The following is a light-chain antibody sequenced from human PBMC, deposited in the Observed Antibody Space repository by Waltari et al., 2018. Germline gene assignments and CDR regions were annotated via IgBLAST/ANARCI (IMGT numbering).Light chain of an antibody. J-gene: IGKJ1*01. CDR1: QSLLHSDGYIF. Sequence: DILMTQSPFSLPVTPGEPASISCRSSQSLLHSDGYIFLDWYLQKPGKSPQLLIFSGSNRAPGVPDRFSGSGSGTDFTLRISRVEADDVGVYYCMQALQTPWTFGQGTKVEIK. CDR2: SGS. CDR3: MQALQTPWT. V-gene: IGKV2-28*01.